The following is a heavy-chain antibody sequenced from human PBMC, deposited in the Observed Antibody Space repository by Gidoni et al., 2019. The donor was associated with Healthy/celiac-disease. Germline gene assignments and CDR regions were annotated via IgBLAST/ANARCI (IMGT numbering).Heavy chain of an antibody. D-gene: IGHD3-22*01. J-gene: IGHJ4*02. CDR3: TSRYYYDSSGYYWELDY. CDR1: GFTFSNAW. Sequence: EVQLVESGGGLVKPGGSLRLPCAASGFTFSNAWMSWVRQAPGKGLEWVGRIKSKTDGGTTDYAAPVKGRFTISRDDSKNTLYLQMNSLKTEDTAVYYCTSRYYYDSSGYYWELDYWGQGTLVTVSS. CDR2: IKSKTDGGTT. V-gene: IGHV3-15*01.